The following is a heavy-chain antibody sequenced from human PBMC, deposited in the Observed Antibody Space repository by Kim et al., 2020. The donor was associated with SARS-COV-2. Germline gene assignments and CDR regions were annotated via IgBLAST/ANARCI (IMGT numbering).Heavy chain of an antibody. D-gene: IGHD3-10*01. J-gene: IGHJ6*02. CDR2: INHSGST. CDR3: ASGASGNAHYYYGMDV. CDR1: GGSFSGYY. V-gene: IGHV4-34*01. Sequence: SETLSLTCAVYGGSFSGYYWSWIRQPPGKGLEWIGEINHSGSTDYNPSLKSRVTISVHTSKNQFSLKLSSVTAADTAVYYCASGASGNAHYYYGMDVWGQGTTVTVSS.